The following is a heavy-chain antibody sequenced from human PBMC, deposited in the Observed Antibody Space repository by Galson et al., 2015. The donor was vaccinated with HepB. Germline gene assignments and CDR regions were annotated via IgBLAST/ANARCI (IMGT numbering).Heavy chain of an antibody. CDR1: SYTFTSYG. CDR2: ISAYNGNT. CDR3: ARDRVITFGGVIVSPTGLYWGFGP. Sequence: SVKVSCKASSYTFTSYGISWVRQAPGQGLEWMGWISAYNGNTNYAQKLQGRVTMTTDTSTSTAYMELRSLRSDDTAVYYCARDRVITFGGVIVSPTGLYWGFGPWGQGTLVTVSS. V-gene: IGHV1-18*01. D-gene: IGHD3-16*02. J-gene: IGHJ5*02.